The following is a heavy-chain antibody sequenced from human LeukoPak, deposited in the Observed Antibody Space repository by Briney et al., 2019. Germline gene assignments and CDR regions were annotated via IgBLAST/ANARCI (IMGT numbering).Heavy chain of an antibody. CDR1: GFTVSSNY. Sequence: GGSLRLSCAVSGFTVSSNYMNWVRQVPGKGLAWVSSIYSDGSTYYADSVKGRFTLSRDNSKNTLYLQMNSLRAEDTAVYYCARDLGDGHYFDSWGQGTLVTVSS. CDR3: ARDLGDGHYFDS. CDR2: IYSDGST. V-gene: IGHV3-53*01. J-gene: IGHJ4*02.